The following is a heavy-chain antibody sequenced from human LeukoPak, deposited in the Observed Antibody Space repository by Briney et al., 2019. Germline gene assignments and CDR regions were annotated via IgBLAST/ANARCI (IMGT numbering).Heavy chain of an antibody. CDR2: INPNSGGT. D-gene: IGHD3-22*01. Sequence: ASVKVSCKASGYTFSGYYIHWVRQAPGQGLEWMGWINPNSGGTNYAQKFQGRVTMTRDTSISTAYMGLSRLRSDDTAVYYCARGSEYYDSSGYYHLDAFDIWGQGTMVTVSS. CDR3: ARGSEYYDSSGYYHLDAFDI. J-gene: IGHJ3*02. CDR1: GYTFSGYY. V-gene: IGHV1-2*02.